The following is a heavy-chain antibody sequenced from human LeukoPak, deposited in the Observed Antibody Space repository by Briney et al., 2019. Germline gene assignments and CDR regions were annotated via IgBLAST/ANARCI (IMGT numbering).Heavy chain of an antibody. V-gene: IGHV5-51*01. Sequence: GESLKISCKGSGYSFTSYWIGWVRPMPGKGLEWMGIIYPGDSDTRYSPSFQGQVTISADKSISTAYLQWSSLKAWDTVMYYCARQLSRDGSFDYWGQGTLVTVSS. D-gene: IGHD5-24*01. CDR2: IYPGDSDT. J-gene: IGHJ4*02. CDR3: ARQLSRDGSFDY. CDR1: GYSFTSYW.